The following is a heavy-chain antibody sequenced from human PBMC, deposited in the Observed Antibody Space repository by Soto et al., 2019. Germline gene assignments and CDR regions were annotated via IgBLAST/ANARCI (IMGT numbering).Heavy chain of an antibody. J-gene: IGHJ4*02. CDR1: GFSLSTSGVG. Sequence: QITLKESGPTLVKPTQTLTLTCTFSGFSLSTSGVGVGWIRQPPGKALEWLALIYWDDDKRDSPFLKSRLTITKDTSKNQMVLTMTNMDPVDTDTYYCPYSPYSSTSYYFDYWGQGTLVTVSS. CDR2: IYWDDDK. D-gene: IGHD6-6*01. V-gene: IGHV2-5*02. CDR3: PYSPYSSTSYYFDY.